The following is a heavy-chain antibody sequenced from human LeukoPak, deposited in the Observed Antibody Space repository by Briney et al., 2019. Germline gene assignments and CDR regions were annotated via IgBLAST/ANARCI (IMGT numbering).Heavy chain of an antibody. V-gene: IGHV3-30*04. CDR2: IPYDGSNK. D-gene: IGHD3-10*01. CDR1: GFTFSSYA. J-gene: IGHJ5*02. Sequence: PGRSLRLSCAASGFTFSSYAMHWVRQAPGKGLEWVAVIPYDGSNKYYADSVKGQFTISRDNSKNTLYLQMNSLRAEDTAVYYCARAIWFGELFDWFDPWGQGTLVTVSS. CDR3: ARAIWFGELFDWFDP.